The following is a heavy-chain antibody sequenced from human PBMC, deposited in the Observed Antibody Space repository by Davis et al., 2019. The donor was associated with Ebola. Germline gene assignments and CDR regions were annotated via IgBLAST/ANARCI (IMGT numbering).Heavy chain of an antibody. CDR2: IYYSGST. J-gene: IGHJ5*02. V-gene: IGHV4-39*07. D-gene: IGHD6-6*01. Sequence: SETLSLTCTVSGGSISSSSYYWGWIRQPPGKGLEWIGSIYYSGSTYYNPSLKSRVTISVDTSKNQFSLKLSSVTAADTAVYYCARDVVSSSSAFVDWFDPWGQGTLVTVSS. CDR3: ARDVVSSSSAFVDWFDP. CDR1: GGSISSSSYY.